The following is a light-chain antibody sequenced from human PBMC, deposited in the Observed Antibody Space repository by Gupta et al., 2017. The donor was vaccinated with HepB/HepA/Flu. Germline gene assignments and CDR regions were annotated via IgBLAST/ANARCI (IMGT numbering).Light chain of an antibody. CDR2: LNSAGSH. Sequence: QLVLTQSPSASASLGASVKLTCTLSSGNSNYAIAWHQQQPEKGPRYLMKLNSAGSHTKGDGIPDRFSGSSSGAERYLTISSLQSEDEADYYCQTWGTGIVVFGGGTKLTVL. J-gene: IGLJ2*01. V-gene: IGLV4-69*01. CDR1: SGNSNYA. CDR3: QTWGTGIVV.